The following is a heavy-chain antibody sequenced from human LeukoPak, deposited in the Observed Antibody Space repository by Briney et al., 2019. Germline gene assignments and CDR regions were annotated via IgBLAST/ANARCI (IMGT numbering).Heavy chain of an antibody. D-gene: IGHD5-18*01. CDR3: ARAGGYSYGDFDY. CDR1: GYSIRSGYY. Sequence: SETLSLTCTVSGYSIRSGYYWGWIRQPPGKGLEWIGSIYHSGNIYHNPSLRSRVTISVDTSKNQFSLKLSSVTAADTAVYCCARAGGYSYGDFDYWGQGTLVTVSS. J-gene: IGHJ4*02. CDR2: IYHSGNI. V-gene: IGHV4-38-2*02.